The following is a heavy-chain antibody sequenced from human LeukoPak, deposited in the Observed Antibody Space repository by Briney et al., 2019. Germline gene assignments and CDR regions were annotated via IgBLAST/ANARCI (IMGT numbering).Heavy chain of an antibody. D-gene: IGHD6-19*01. V-gene: IGHV1-69*13. CDR3: ARGLDSTGWYKFDY. CDR2: LIPIFGTA. Sequence: SVKVSCKASGGTFISYASSWVRQAPGQGLEWMGGLIPIFGTANYAQKFQGRVTITADESTSTAYMELSSLRSEDTAAYYCARGLDSTGWYKFDYWGQGTLVTVSS. J-gene: IGHJ4*02. CDR1: GGTFISYA.